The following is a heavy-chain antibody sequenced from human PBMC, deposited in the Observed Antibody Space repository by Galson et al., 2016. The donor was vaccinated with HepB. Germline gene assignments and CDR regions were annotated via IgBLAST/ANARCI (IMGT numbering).Heavy chain of an antibody. D-gene: IGHD3-16*01. J-gene: IGHJ6*03. CDR3: ARVRHKYYFYYMDV. CDR2: ISGYGGTT. Sequence: SVKVSCKASGYSFSSYGITWVRQAPGQGLEWMGSISGYGGTTDYAQELQGRVSMTRDTSTSTAYMELRSLTSDDTAVYYCARVRHKYYFYYMDVWGKGTTVTVSS. CDR1: GYSFSSYG. V-gene: IGHV1-18*04.